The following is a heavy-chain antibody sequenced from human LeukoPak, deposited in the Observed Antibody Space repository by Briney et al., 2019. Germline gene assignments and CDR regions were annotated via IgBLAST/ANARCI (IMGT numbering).Heavy chain of an antibody. CDR1: GGSISGAY. D-gene: IGHD5-12*01. V-gene: IGHV4-59*01. Sequence: SETLSLTCTVSGGSISGAYWSWIRQAPGKGLEWIGYIYYSGSTDYNPSLESRVTISIDTSKNHFSLNLTAVTAADTAIYYCARTGSGRDYYGMDVWGQGTSVTVSS. J-gene: IGHJ6*02. CDR3: ARTGSGRDYYGMDV. CDR2: IYYSGST.